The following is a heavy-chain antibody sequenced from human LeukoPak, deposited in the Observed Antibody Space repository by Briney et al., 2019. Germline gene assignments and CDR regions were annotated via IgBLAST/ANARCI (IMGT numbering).Heavy chain of an antibody. D-gene: IGHD1-26*01. Sequence: SSETLSLTCTFSGGSISPYYWSWIRQPPGKGLEWIGYIYYSGSTYYNPSLKSRVTISVDTSKNQFSLKLSSVTATDTAVYYCARSSGSYYWFDPWGQGTLVTVSS. J-gene: IGHJ5*02. CDR3: ARSSGSYYWFDP. V-gene: IGHV4-30-4*08. CDR1: GGSISPYY. CDR2: IYYSGST.